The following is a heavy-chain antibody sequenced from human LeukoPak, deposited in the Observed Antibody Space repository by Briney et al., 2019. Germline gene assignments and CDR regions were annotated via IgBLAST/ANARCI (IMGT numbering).Heavy chain of an antibody. V-gene: IGHV4-59*01. Sequence: SETLSLTCTVSGGSISSYYWSWIRQPPGKGLEWIGYIYYSGSTNCNPSLKSRVTISVDTSKNQFSLKLSSVTAADTAVYYCARIAAGTWSFDYWGQGTLVTVSP. D-gene: IGHD6-19*01. J-gene: IGHJ4*02. CDR3: ARIAAGTWSFDY. CDR1: GGSISSYY. CDR2: IYYSGST.